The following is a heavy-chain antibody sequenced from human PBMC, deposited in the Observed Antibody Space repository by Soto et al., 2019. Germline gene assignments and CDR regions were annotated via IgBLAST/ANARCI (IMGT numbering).Heavy chain of an antibody. J-gene: IGHJ4*02. CDR2: ISYDGSNK. CDR1: GFTFSSYG. CDR3: AKGRLVITPYYFDY. V-gene: IGHV3-30*18. Sequence: GGSLRLSCAASGFTFSSYGMHWVRQAPGKGLEWVAVISYDGSNKYYADSVKGRFTISRDNSKNTLYLQMNSLRAEDTAVYYCAKGRLVITPYYFDYWGQGTLVTVS. D-gene: IGHD3-22*01.